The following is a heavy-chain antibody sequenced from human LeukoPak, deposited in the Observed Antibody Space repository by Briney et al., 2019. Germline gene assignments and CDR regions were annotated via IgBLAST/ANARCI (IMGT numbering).Heavy chain of an antibody. CDR2: INPNSGGT. Sequence: EASVKVSCKASGYTFTSYDINWVRQATGQGLEWMGWINPNSGGTNYAQKFQGRVTMTRDTSISTAYMELSRLRSDDTAVYYCAIGYSSGWYQFDYWGQGTLVTVSS. D-gene: IGHD6-19*01. CDR1: GYTFTSYD. V-gene: IGHV1-2*02. J-gene: IGHJ4*02. CDR3: AIGYSSGWYQFDY.